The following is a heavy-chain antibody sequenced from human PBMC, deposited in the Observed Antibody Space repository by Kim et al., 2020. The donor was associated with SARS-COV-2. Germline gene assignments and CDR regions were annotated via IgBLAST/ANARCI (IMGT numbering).Heavy chain of an antibody. CDR2: ISGNTVYT. Sequence: GGSLRLSCAASGFTFSDYFMSWIRQAPGKGLEWISYISGNTVYTNYADSVEGRFTISRDNAKNSMFLEMKSLRVEDTAVYFCARIIPEAEYYFDQWGQGTLVTVSS. D-gene: IGHD6-13*01. CDR1: GFTFSDYF. V-gene: IGHV3-11*03. J-gene: IGHJ4*02. CDR3: ARIIPEAEYYFDQ.